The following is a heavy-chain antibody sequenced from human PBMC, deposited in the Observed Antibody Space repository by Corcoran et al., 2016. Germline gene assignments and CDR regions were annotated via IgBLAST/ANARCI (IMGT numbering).Heavy chain of an antibody. D-gene: IGHD5-18*01. Sequence: QITLKESGPTLVKPTQTLTLTCTFSGFSLRTSGVGVGWIRQPPGKALEWLARIYWNDDKRYNPSLKSRLTITKDTAKNQVVRTMTNMYPVDTSTYYGAHSADERHSIQRWFGFDYWGQGTLVTVSS. CDR3: AHSADERHSIQRWFGFDY. J-gene: IGHJ4*02. V-gene: IGHV2-5*01. CDR1: GFSLRTSGVG. CDR2: IYWNDDK.